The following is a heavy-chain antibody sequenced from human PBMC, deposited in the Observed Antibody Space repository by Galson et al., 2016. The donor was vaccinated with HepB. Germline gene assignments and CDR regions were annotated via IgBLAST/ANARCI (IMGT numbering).Heavy chain of an antibody. CDR3: ASCSGGSCYSVDY. V-gene: IGHV1-46*01. J-gene: IGHJ4*02. Sequence: SVKVSCKASGYTFTSYYMHWVRQAPGQGLEWMGIINPSAGSTSYAQTFQGRVTMTRDTSTSTVYMELSSLRSEDTAVYYCASCSGGSCYSVDYWGQGTLVTVSS. CDR2: INPSAGST. D-gene: IGHD2-15*01. CDR1: GYTFTSYY.